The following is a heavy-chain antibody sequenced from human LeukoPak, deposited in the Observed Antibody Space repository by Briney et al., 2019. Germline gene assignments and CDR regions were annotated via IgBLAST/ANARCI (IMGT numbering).Heavy chain of an antibody. J-gene: IGHJ4*02. CDR2: INPNSGGT. Sequence: ASVKVSCKASGYTFTGYYMHWVRQAPGLGLEWMGWINPNSGGTNYAQKFQGRVTMTRDTSISTAYMELSRLRSDDTAVYYCARDRPRRFLEWPPYYFDYWGQGTLVTVSS. CDR1: GYTFTGYY. CDR3: ARDRPRRFLEWPPYYFDY. V-gene: IGHV1-2*02. D-gene: IGHD3-3*01.